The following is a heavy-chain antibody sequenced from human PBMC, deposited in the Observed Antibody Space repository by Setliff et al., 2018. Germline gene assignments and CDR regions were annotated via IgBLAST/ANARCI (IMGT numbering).Heavy chain of an antibody. CDR3: ARASYGWGSHYKIKWFDP. CDR1: GSSISNDYY. V-gene: IGHV4-38-2*01. CDR2: ISHSGST. Sequence: PSETLSLTCGVSGSSISNDYYWGWIRQPAGRGLEWIGIISHSGSTDYNPSLKSRVTISLDKSRNQFSLHLNSVTASDTAVYYCARASYGWGSHYKIKWFDPWGQGTLVTVSS. D-gene: IGHD3-10*01. J-gene: IGHJ5*02.